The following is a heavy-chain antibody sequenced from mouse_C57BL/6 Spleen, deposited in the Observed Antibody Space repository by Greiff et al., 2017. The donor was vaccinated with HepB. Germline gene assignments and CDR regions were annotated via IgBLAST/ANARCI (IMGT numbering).Heavy chain of an antibody. J-gene: IGHJ1*03. CDR3: ASYYYYGSSYSLYFDV. V-gene: IGHV2-2*01. D-gene: IGHD1-1*01. Sequence: VKLMESGPGLVQPSQSLSITCTVSGFSLTSYGVHWVRQSPGKGLEWLGVIWSGGSTDYNAAFISRLSISKDNSKSQVFFKMNSLQADDTAIYYCASYYYYGSSYSLYFDVWGTGTTVTVSS. CDR2: IWSGGST. CDR1: GFSLTSYG.